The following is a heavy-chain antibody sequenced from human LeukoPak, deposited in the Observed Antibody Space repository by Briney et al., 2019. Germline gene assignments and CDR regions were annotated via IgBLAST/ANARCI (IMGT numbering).Heavy chain of an antibody. CDR1: GFTFSSYN. V-gene: IGHV3-21*01. CDR2: ISRSGSYI. CDR3: ARYCGSHDAFDI. Sequence: GGSLRLSCAASGFTFSSYNMNWVRQAPGKGLEWVSSISRSGSYIYYADSVKGRFTISRDNAKNSLFLQMNSLRAEDTAVFYCARYCGSHDAFDIWGQGTMVTVSS. D-gene: IGHD1-26*01. J-gene: IGHJ3*02.